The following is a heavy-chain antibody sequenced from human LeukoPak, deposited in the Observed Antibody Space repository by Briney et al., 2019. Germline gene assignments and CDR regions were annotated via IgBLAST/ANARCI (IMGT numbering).Heavy chain of an antibody. CDR2: ISGSGGST. V-gene: IGHV3-23*01. J-gene: IGHJ4*02. CDR3: AKDQGYSSSFDY. D-gene: IGHD6-13*01. CDR1: GFTISSYA. Sequence: GGSLRLSCAASGFTISSYAMSWVRQAPGKGLEWVSAISGSGGSTYYADSVKGRFTISRDNSKNTLYLQMNSLRAEDTAVYYCAKDQGYSSSFDYWGQGTLVTVSS.